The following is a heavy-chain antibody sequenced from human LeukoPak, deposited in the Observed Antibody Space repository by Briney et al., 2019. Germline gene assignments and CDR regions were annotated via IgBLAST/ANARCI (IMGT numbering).Heavy chain of an antibody. CDR3: ASSKSSSWYPFYFDF. Sequence: GESLKISCKGSGYSFTSYWTGWVRQMPGKGLEWMGIIYPGDSDTRYSPSFQGQVTISADKSFSTAYLQWSSLKASDTAIYYCASSKSSSWYPFYFDFWGQGTLVTVSS. J-gene: IGHJ4*02. CDR1: GYSFTSYW. D-gene: IGHD6-13*01. V-gene: IGHV5-51*01. CDR2: IYPGDSDT.